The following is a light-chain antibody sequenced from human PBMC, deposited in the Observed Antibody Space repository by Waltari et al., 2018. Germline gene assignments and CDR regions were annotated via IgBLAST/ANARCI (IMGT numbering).Light chain of an antibody. Sequence: LTQSPSSLSASVGDRVTISCTGTTNDISTYNLVSWYQQAPGTAPKLIIYEVSKRPSGVSNRFSGSKSGNTASLTISGLQAEDEADYYCCSYAYLHVIFGGGTKLTVL. CDR1: TNDISTYNL. J-gene: IGLJ2*01. CDR2: EVS. CDR3: CSYAYLHVI. V-gene: IGLV2-18*02.